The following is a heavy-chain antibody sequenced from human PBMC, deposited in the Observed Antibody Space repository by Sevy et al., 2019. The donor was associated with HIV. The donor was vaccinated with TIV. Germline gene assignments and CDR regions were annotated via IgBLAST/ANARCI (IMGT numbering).Heavy chain of an antibody. D-gene: IGHD1-26*01. CDR3: ARDRSGSTH. CDR1: GFTFSNYW. CDR2: IKQDGSEK. V-gene: IGHV3-7*03. Sequence: GGSLRLSCAASGFTFSNYWMAWVRQAPGKGLEWVANIKQDGSEKYYVDSVKGRFTISRDNARNSQYLQMNSLRVEDTAVYYCARDRSGSTHWGQGTLVTISS. J-gene: IGHJ1*01.